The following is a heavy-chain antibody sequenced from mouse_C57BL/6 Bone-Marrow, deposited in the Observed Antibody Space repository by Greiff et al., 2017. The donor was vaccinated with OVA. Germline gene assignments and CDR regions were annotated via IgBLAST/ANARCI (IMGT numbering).Heavy chain of an antibody. V-gene: IGHV1-50*01. CDR2: IDPSDSYT. J-gene: IGHJ2*01. D-gene: IGHD1-1*01. CDR3: ARGDYYGFDY. Sequence: VQLQQPGAELVKPGASVKLSCKASGYTFTSYWMQWVKQRPGQGLEWIGEIDPSDSYTNYNQKFKGKATLTVDTSSSTAYMQLSSLTSEDSAVYYCARGDYYGFDYWGQGTTLTVSS. CDR1: GYTFTSYW.